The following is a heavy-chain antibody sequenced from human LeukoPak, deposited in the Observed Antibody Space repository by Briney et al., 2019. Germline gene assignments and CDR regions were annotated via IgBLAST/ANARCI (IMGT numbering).Heavy chain of an antibody. Sequence: PSETLSLTCTVSGGSISSYYWSWIRQPPGKGLEWIGYIYYSGSTNYNPSLKSRVTISVDTSKNKFSLKLSSVTAADTAVYYCARGEGDWYFDLWGRGTLVTVSS. V-gene: IGHV4-59*08. CDR3: ARGEGDWYFDL. CDR2: IYYSGST. CDR1: GGSISSYY. J-gene: IGHJ2*01. D-gene: IGHD2-21*01.